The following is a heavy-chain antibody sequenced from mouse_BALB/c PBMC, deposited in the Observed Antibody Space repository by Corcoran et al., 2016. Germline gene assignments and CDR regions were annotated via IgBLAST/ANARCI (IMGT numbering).Heavy chain of an antibody. CDR3: ASGISYFDS. CDR1: GYSFTGST. Sequence: EVQLQQSGPELVKPGASMKISCKASGYSFTGSTMNLVKQSHGTNLEWIGLINPYNGGTSYNQKVKGKATLTVDKSSSTADMELLNLTSEDSAVYCCASGISYFDSWGQGTTLTVSS. CDR2: INPYNGGT. V-gene: IGHV1-18*01. D-gene: IGHD1-1*01. J-gene: IGHJ2*01.